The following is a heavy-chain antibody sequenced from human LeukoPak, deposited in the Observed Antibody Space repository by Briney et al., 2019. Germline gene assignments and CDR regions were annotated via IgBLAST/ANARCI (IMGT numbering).Heavy chain of an antibody. D-gene: IGHD3-22*01. J-gene: IGHJ2*01. Sequence: ASVKVSCKASGYTFTCYYMHWVRQAPGQGLEWMGWINPNSGGTNYAQKLQGRVTMTTDTSTSTAYMELRSLRSDDTAVYYCASKAPGVDSSGYYYGDWYFDLWGRGTLVTVSS. CDR3: ASKAPGVDSSGYYYGDWYFDL. CDR2: INPNSGGT. V-gene: IGHV1-2*02. CDR1: GYTFTCYY.